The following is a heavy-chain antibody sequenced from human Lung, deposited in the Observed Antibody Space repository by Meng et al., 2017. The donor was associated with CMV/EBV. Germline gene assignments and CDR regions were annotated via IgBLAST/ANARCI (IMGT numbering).Heavy chain of an antibody. V-gene: IGHV1-24*01. CDR2: FDPEDGEA. J-gene: IGHJ6*02. D-gene: IGHD3-10*01. CDR1: GYTLSELS. CDR3: AEVPGFYCYYGLDV. Sequence: ASVXVSCKVSGYTLSELSMHWVRQAPAKGLEWMGGFDPEDGEAIYAQKFQGRVTMTEDTSTDTAYMELSSLRSDDTAVYYCAEVPGFYCYYGLDVWGQGTTVTVSS.